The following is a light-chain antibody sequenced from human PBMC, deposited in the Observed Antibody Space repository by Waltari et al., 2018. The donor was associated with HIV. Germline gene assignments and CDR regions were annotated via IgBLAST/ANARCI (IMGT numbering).Light chain of an antibody. V-gene: IGLV3-21*01. Sequence: SYVLTQSPSVSVAPGKTARITCGGQNIGSKSVNWYQQQPGQAPVMVIYHDTDRPSGIPDRFSGPNTEDTATLTIRRVEAGDEADYYCQVSDTNTDQYVIFGGGTNLAV. CDR2: HDT. CDR3: QVSDTNTDQYVI. CDR1: NIGSKS. J-gene: IGLJ2*01.